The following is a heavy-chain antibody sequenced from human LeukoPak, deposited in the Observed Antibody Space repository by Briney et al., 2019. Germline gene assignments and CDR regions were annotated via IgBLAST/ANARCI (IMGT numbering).Heavy chain of an antibody. CDR2: ISSSSSYI. CDR1: GFTFSSYS. D-gene: IGHD3-10*01. Sequence: AGGSLRLSCAASGFTFSSYSMNWVRQAPGKGLEWVSSISSSSSYIYYADSVKGRFTISRDNPKNSLYLQMNSLRAEDTAVYYCARDRVTMVRGGTSNWFDPWGQGTLVTVSS. V-gene: IGHV3-21*01. CDR3: ARDRVTMVRGGTSNWFDP. J-gene: IGHJ5*02.